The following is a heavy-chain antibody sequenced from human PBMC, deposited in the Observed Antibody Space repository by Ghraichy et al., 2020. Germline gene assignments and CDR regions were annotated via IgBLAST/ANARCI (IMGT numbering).Heavy chain of an antibody. CDR3: ARQGSGGRSLDY. J-gene: IGHJ4*02. CDR1: GYRFTSYW. D-gene: IGHD2-15*01. CDR2: IYPGDSET. V-gene: IGHV5-51*01. Sequence: KVSCKGSGYRFTSYWIDWVRQMPGKGLEWMGTIYPGDSETRYSPSLQGQVTISVDKSINTAYLQWSSLKASDTAMYYCARQGSGGRSLDYWGQGTLVTVSS.